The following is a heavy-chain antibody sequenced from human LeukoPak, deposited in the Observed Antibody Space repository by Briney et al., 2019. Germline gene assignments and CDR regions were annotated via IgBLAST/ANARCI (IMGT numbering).Heavy chain of an antibody. CDR1: GFTFSDYY. CDR3: ARDSPQIGMATNAANLY. V-gene: IGHV3-11*01. J-gene: IGHJ4*02. CDR2: ISSSGSTI. D-gene: IGHD5-24*01. Sequence: GGTLRLSCVASGFTFSDYYMSWIRQAPGKGLEWVSYISSSGSTIHYADSVKGRFTISRDNAKSSLYLQMNSLRAEDTAVYYCARDSPQIGMATNAANLYWGQGTLVTVSS.